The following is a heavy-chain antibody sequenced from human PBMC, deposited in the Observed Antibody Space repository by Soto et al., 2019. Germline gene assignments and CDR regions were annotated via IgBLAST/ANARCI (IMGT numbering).Heavy chain of an antibody. CDR3: ARAEPYSTSSPFDY. CDR2: MNPNSGNT. CDR1: GYTFTNYN. J-gene: IGHJ4*02. D-gene: IGHD6-6*01. Sequence: QVQLVQSGAEVKKPGASVKVSCKTSGYTFTNYNINWERQATGQGLEWMGWMNPNSGNTGYAQKFQGRVTMTTNTSITTAYMELSSLRSGDTAVYYCARAEPYSTSSPFDYWGQGTLVTVSS. V-gene: IGHV1-8*01.